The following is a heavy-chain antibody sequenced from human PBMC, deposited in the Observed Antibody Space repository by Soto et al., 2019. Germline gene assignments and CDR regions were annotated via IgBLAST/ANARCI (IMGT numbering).Heavy chain of an antibody. CDR2: ISYDGSNK. V-gene: IGHV3-30-3*01. CDR3: ARGSVAAKQRGYFDY. D-gene: IGHD6-13*01. Sequence: QVQVVESGGGVVQPGRSLRLSCAASGFTFSNYAMDWVRQAPGKGLEWVAVISYDGSNKYYADSVKGRLTISRDNSKNPLYLQINSLRGDDTAVYYCARGSVAAKQRGYFDYWGQGTLVTVSS. J-gene: IGHJ4*02. CDR1: GFTFSNYA.